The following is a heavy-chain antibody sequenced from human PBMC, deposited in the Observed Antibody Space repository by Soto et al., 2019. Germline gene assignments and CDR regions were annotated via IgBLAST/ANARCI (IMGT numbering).Heavy chain of an antibody. V-gene: IGHV3-30-3*01. D-gene: IGHD4-17*01. J-gene: IGHJ4*02. Sequence: QPGGSLRLSCAASGFTFSSYAMHWVRQAPGKGLEWVAVISYDGSNKYYADSVKGRFTISRDNSKNTLYLQMNSLRAEDTAVYYCARGYGLKTTEFDYWGQGTLVTVSS. CDR3: ARGYGLKTTEFDY. CDR1: GFTFSSYA. CDR2: ISYDGSNK.